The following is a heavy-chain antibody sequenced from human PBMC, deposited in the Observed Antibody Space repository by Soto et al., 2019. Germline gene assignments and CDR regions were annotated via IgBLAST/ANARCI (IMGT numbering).Heavy chain of an antibody. CDR1: GYTFTCYA. D-gene: IGHD1-7*01. CDR3: ARDTSDDPELSYYYYMDV. Sequence: GASVKVSCKASGYTFTCYAMHWVRQAPGQRLEWMGWINAGNGNTKYSQKFQGRVTITRDTSASTAYMELSSLRSEDTAVYYCARDTSDDPELSYYYYMDVWGKGTTVTVSS. CDR2: INAGNGNT. J-gene: IGHJ6*03. V-gene: IGHV1-3*01.